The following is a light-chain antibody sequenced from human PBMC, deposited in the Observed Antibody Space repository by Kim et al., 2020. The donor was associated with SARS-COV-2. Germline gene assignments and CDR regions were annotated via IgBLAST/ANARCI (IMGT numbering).Light chain of an antibody. CDR3: QQYVNLPRT. Sequence: ASVRDRCTITGQARQDISNYLNWYQLKPEKAPRHLICEASNLKTGVPSRFSGSGSGTHFTFTLTSLQTEDIATYFCQQYVNLPRTFGQGTKLEI. J-gene: IGKJ2*01. CDR2: EAS. CDR1: QDISNY. V-gene: IGKV1-33*01.